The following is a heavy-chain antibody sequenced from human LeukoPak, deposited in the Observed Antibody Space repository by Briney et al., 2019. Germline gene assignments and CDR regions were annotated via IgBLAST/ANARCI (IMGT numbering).Heavy chain of an antibody. J-gene: IGHJ4*02. Sequence: AASVKVSCKASGYTFTGYYMHWVRQAPGQGLEWMGWINPNSGGTNYAQKFQGRVTMTRDTSISTAYMELSRLRSDDTAVYYCAREMGSSWDALDYWGQGTLVTVSS. CDR1: GYTFTGYY. CDR2: INPNSGGT. V-gene: IGHV1-2*02. D-gene: IGHD6-13*01. CDR3: AREMGSSWDALDY.